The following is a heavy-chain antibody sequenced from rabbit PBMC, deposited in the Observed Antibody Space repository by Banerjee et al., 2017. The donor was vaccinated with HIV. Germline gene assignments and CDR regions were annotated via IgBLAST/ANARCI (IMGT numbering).Heavy chain of an antibody. Sequence: QSLEESGGDLVKPGASLTLTCKASGFIFSDNYYMCWVRQAPGKGLEWIACIYAGGSGSTYYASWAKGRFTISKTSSTTVTLQMTSLTAADTATYFCARAWGGVYGLWGPGTLVTVS. CDR3: ARAWGGVYGL. CDR1: GFIFSDNYY. V-gene: IGHV1S40*01. J-gene: IGHJ4*01. CDR2: IYAGGSGST. D-gene: IGHD4-1*01.